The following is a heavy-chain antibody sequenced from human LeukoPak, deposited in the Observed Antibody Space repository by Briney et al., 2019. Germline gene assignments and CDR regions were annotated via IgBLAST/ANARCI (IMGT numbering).Heavy chain of an antibody. D-gene: IGHD4-23*01. Sequence: GGSLRLSCAASGFTVSSNYMSWVRQAPGKGLEWVSVIYSGGSTYYADSVKGRFTISRDNSKNTLYLQMNSLRAEDTAVYYCARDRGNSQGNWFDPWGQGTLVTVSS. V-gene: IGHV3-53*01. J-gene: IGHJ5*02. CDR2: IYSGGST. CDR1: GFTVSSNY. CDR3: ARDRGNSQGNWFDP.